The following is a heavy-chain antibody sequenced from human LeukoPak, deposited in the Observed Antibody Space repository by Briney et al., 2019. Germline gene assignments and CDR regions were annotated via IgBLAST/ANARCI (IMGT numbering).Heavy chain of an antibody. D-gene: IGHD1-1*01. CDR2: XSAXNXXT. CDR1: GYTXXXYG. Sequence: ASVKVSCKASGYTXXXYGIXWVRQAPGXXXXXXXXXSAXNXXTNYAQKLQGRVTMTTDTSTSTAYMELRSLRSDDTAVYYCARVNLNWNDQDYYYYYGMDVWGQGTTVTVSS. J-gene: IGHJ6*02. V-gene: IGHV1-18*01. CDR3: ARVNLNWNDQDYYYYYGMDV.